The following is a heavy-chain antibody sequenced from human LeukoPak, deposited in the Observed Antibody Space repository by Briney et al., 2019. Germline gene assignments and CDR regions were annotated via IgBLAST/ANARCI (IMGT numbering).Heavy chain of an antibody. CDR3: AGPQQKGNFLSNWFDP. Sequence: ASVKVSCKASGYTFTGYYMHWVRQAPGQGLEWMGWINPNSGGTNYAQKFQGRVTMTRDTSISTAYMELSRLRSDDTAVYYCAGPQQKGNFLSNWFDPWGQGTLVTVSS. V-gene: IGHV1-2*02. D-gene: IGHD4-23*01. J-gene: IGHJ5*02. CDR1: GYTFTGYY. CDR2: INPNSGGT.